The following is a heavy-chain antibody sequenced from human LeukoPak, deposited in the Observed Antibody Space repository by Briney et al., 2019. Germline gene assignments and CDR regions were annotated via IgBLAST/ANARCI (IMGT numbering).Heavy chain of an antibody. Sequence: PGGSLCLSCAASGFTFSDSYMTWIRQAPGKGLELLSYISGSSSDVNYIDSVRGRFTISRDNSKNILYLQLSSLRVEDTAVYYCTRNSGWYGITWGQGTLVAVSS. J-gene: IGHJ4*02. CDR3: TRNSGWYGIT. V-gene: IGHV3-11*03. CDR2: ISGSSSDV. D-gene: IGHD6-19*01. CDR1: GFTFSDSY.